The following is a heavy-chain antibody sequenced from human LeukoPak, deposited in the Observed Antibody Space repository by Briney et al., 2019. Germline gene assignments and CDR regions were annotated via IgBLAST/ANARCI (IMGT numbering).Heavy chain of an antibody. CDR1: GGTFSSYA. D-gene: IGHD6-19*01. V-gene: IGHV1-69*13. J-gene: IGHJ4*02. Sequence: SVKVSCKASGGTFSSYAINWVRQAPGQGLEWMGGIIPIFGTANYAQKFQGRVAITADESTSAAYMEVSSLRSEDTAVYYCARTFGYSSGEGYWGQGTLVTVSS. CDR2: IIPIFGTA. CDR3: ARTFGYSSGEGY.